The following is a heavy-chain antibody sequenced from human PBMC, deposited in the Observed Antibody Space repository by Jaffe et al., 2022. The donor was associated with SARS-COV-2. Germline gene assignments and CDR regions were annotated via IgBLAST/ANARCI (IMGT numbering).Heavy chain of an antibody. CDR2: ISWNSGSI. D-gene: IGHD6-13*01. CDR3: AKDSSSWPRYFDY. J-gene: IGHJ4*02. V-gene: IGHV3-9*01. Sequence: EVQLVESGGGLVQPGRSLRLSCAASGFTFDDYAMHWVRQAPGKGLEWVSGISWNSGSIGYADSVKGRFTISRDNAKNSLYLQMNSLRAEDTALYYCAKDSSSWPRYFDYWGQGTLVTVSS. CDR1: GFTFDDYA.